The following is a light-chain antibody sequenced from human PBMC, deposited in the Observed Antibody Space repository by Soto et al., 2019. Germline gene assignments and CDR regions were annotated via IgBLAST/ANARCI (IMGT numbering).Light chain of an antibody. CDR3: SSYTNSNTRACV. V-gene: IGLV2-14*01. CDR2: EVT. J-gene: IGLJ1*01. CDR1: SGDIGSYNR. Sequence: QSALTQPASVSGSPGQSSTISCTGTSGDIGSYNRVSWYQQHPGKAPKLIIYEVTDRPSGVSNRFSGSKSDNTASLTISGLQAEDEAEYDCSSYTNSNTRACVFGTGTKLTVL.